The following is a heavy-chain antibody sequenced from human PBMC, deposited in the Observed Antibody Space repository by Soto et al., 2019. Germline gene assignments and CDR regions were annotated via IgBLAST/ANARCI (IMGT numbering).Heavy chain of an antibody. CDR1: GYTFTGYY. CDR2: INPNSGGT. D-gene: IGHD6-13*01. CDR3: ATSSWDHYYYYGMDV. V-gene: IGHV1-2*04. J-gene: IGHJ6*02. Sequence: ASVKVSCKASGYTFTGYYMHWVRQAPGQGLEWMGWINPNSGGTNYAQKFQGWVTMTRDTSISTAYMELSRLRSDDTAVYYCATSSWDHYYYYGMDVWGQGTTVTVSS.